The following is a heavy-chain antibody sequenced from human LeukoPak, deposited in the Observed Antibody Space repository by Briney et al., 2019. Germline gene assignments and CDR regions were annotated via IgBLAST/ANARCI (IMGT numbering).Heavy chain of an antibody. J-gene: IGHJ3*02. CDR1: GFSFSSYD. Sequence: PGGSLRLSCAASGFSFSSYDMHWVRQATGKGLEWVSAIGSVGDPYYSGSVKGRFTISRENAKNSLYLQMNSPRAGDRAVYYCAREGEVDAFDIWGQGTMVTVSS. CDR2: IGSVGDP. CDR3: AREGEVDAFDI. D-gene: IGHD3-10*01. V-gene: IGHV3-13*05.